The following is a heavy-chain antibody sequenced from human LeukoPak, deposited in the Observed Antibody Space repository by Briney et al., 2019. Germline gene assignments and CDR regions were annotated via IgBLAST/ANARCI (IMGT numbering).Heavy chain of an antibody. Sequence: GGSLSLSFAASGFTFGSYWMHWVGQAPGKGLVWGSRINREGSSTSYADSVKGRFTISRDDAKNTLYLQMNSLRAEDTAVYYCVRASPPRSDYYDTSGNYAFDFWGQGTMVTVSS. V-gene: IGHV3-74*01. CDR1: GFTFGSYW. CDR2: INREGSST. D-gene: IGHD3-22*01. J-gene: IGHJ3*01. CDR3: VRASPPRSDYYDTSGNYAFDF.